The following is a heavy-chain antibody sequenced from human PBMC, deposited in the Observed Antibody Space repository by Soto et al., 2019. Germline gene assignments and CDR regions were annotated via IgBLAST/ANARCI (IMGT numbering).Heavy chain of an antibody. Sequence: GGSLRLSCGASGVTFSSYAMHWVRQAPGKGLEWVAVISYDGSNKYYADSVKGRFTISRDNSKNTLYLQMNSLRAEDTAVYYCARSDRGLAAAGKGGVSYYGVDVWGQGTTVTVPS. D-gene: IGHD6-13*01. CDR2: ISYDGSNK. J-gene: IGHJ6*02. CDR3: ARSDRGLAAAGKGGVSYYGVDV. V-gene: IGHV3-30-3*01. CDR1: GVTFSSYA.